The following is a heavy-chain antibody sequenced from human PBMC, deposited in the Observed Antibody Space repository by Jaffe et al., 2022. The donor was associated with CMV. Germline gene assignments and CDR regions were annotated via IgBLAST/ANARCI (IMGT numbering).Heavy chain of an antibody. CDR3: AKCMIAAAGHGDAFDI. V-gene: IGHV3-23*04. D-gene: IGHD6-13*01. CDR2: ISGSGGST. J-gene: IGHJ3*02. CDR1: GFTFSSYA. Sequence: EVQLVESGGGLVQPGGSLRLSCAASGFTFSSYAMSWVRQAPGKGLEWVSAISGSGGSTYYADSVKGRFTISRDNSKNTLYLQMNSLRAEDTAVYYCAKCMIAAAGHGDAFDIWGQGTMVTVSS.